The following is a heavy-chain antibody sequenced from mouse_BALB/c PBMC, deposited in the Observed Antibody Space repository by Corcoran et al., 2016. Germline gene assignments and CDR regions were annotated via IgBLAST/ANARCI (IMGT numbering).Heavy chain of an antibody. CDR2: INPYNDVT. CDR3: AGGDWYFDV. CDR1: GYTFTSYV. Sequence: EVPLKQSGPELVKPGASVKMSCKASGYTFTSYVMHWVKQKPGQGLEWIGYINPYNDVTKYNEKFKGKATLTSDKSSSTAYMELSSLTSEDSAVDYCAGGDWYFDVWGAGTTVTVSS. V-gene: IGHV1S136*01. J-gene: IGHJ1*01.